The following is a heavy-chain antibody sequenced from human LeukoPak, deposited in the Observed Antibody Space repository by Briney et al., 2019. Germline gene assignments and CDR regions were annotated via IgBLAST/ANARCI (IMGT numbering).Heavy chain of an antibody. V-gene: IGHV1-18*01. CDR1: GHTFPKNG. J-gene: IGHJ4*02. Sequence: ASVNVSCKTSGHTFPKNGISWVRPAPGQGLEWMGWVVGHTGHTKYTQKFQGRVIMTTDTSTATSYMELRSLKYDDTAIYYCVTVGRLHYVLEDWGQGTLVTVSS. CDR3: VTVGRLHYVLED. D-gene: IGHD1-20*01. CDR2: VVGHTGHT.